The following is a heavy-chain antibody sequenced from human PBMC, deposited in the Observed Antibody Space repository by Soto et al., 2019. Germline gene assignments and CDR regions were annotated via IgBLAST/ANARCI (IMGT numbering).Heavy chain of an antibody. CDR2: IYPGDSDT. V-gene: IGHV5-51*01. CDR1: GYSFTSYW. J-gene: IGHJ6*02. Sequence: GESLKISCKGSGYSFTSYWIGWVRQMPGKGLEWMGIIYPGDSDTRYSPSFQGQVTISADKSISTAYLQWSSLKASDTAMYYCARLPSYYAILTGLYYYSGMDVWGQETTVTVSS. CDR3: ARLPSYYAILTGLYYYSGMDV. D-gene: IGHD3-9*01.